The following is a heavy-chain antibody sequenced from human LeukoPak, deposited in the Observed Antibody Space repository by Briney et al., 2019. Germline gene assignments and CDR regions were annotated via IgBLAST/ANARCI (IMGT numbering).Heavy chain of an antibody. V-gene: IGHV3-23*01. J-gene: IGHJ4*02. CDR3: AKEKDSYGYFDY. CDR2: ISGSGDST. CDR1: GFSLSSYA. D-gene: IGHD4-17*01. Sequence: GGSLRLSCAASGFSLSSYAMSWVRQAPGEGLEWVSAISGSGDSTYYPDSVKGRFTISRDNSKNTLYLQMNSLRAEDTAIYYCAKEKDSYGYFDYWGQGTLVTVSS.